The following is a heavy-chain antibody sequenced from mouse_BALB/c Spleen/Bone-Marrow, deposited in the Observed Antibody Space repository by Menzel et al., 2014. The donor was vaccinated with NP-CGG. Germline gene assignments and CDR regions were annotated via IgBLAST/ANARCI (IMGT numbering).Heavy chain of an antibody. Sequence: QVQLQQSGAELMKPGASVKISCKATGCTFSSFWIEWVKQRPGHGLEWIGEILPGSDSTNYNEKFKGKATFTADTSSNTAYMQLSSLTSEDSAVYYCARGDRYDVRFDYWGQGTTLTVSS. J-gene: IGHJ2*01. CDR2: ILPGSDST. D-gene: IGHD2-14*01. CDR3: ARGDRYDVRFDY. V-gene: IGHV1-9*01. CDR1: GCTFSSFW.